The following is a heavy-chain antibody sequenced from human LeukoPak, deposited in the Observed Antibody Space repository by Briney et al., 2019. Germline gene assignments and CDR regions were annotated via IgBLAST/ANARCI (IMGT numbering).Heavy chain of an antibody. CDR3: AKDEVFSSAWYFDY. J-gene: IGHJ4*02. Sequence: GGSLRLSCAASGFTFSNYGMHWVRQAPGKGLEWVAFIRSDGTIKYYTESLKGRFTISRDNSKNTLYLQMNSLRVEDTAVYYCAKDEVFSSAWYFDYWGQGTLVTVSS. CDR2: IRSDGTIK. D-gene: IGHD6-19*01. CDR1: GFTFSNYG. V-gene: IGHV3-30*02.